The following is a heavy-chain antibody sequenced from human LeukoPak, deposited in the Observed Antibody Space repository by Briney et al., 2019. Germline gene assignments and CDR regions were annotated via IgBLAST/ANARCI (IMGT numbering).Heavy chain of an antibody. CDR3: ARLMAGYYYDSSGYPTH. V-gene: IGHV4-39*01. CDR2: IYYSGST. D-gene: IGHD3-22*01. CDR1: GGSISSSSYY. Sequence: SGTLSLTCTVSGGSISSSSYYWGWIRQPPGKGLEWIGSIYYSGSTYYNPSLKSRVTISVDTSKNQFSLKLSSVTAADTAVYYCARLMAGYYYDSSGYPTHWGQGTLVTVSS. J-gene: IGHJ4*02.